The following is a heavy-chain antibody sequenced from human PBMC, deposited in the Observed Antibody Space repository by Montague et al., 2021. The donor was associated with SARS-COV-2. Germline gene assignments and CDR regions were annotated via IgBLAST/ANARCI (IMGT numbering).Heavy chain of an antibody. Sequence: LVKPTQTLTLTCTFSGFSLSTSGMCVSWIRQPPGKGLEWIGYIYYXGSTNYNPSLKSRVTISVDTSKNQFSLKLSSVTAADTAVYYCARVFPRWPQFDPYFDYWGQGTLVTVSS. V-gene: IGHV4-61*08. CDR1: GFSLSTSGMC. D-gene: IGHD5-24*01. CDR3: ARVFPRWPQFDPYFDY. CDR2: IYYXGST. J-gene: IGHJ4*02.